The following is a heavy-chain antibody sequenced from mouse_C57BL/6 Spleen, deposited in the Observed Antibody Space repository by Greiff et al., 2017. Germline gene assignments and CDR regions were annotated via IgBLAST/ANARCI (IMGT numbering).Heavy chain of an antibody. D-gene: IGHD1-1*01. Sequence: VQLQESGPELVKPGASVKISCKASGYTFTDYYMNWVRQSHGKSLEWIGDINPNNGGTSYNQTFKGKATLTVDKASSTAFLEIRSLTSGDSAVYYCSREELLRSSGDRGQGTTLTFSS. J-gene: IGHJ2*01. V-gene: IGHV1-26*01. CDR3: SREELLRSSGD. CDR1: GYTFTDYY. CDR2: INPNNGGT.